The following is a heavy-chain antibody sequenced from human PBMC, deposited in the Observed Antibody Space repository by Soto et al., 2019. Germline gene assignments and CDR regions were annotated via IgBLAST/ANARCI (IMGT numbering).Heavy chain of an antibody. CDR3: ATGTAGDSSGYWVY. J-gene: IGHJ4*02. V-gene: IGHV1-69*01. D-gene: IGHD3-22*01. CDR1: GGTFSSYA. Sequence: QVQLVQSGAEVKKPGSSVKVSCRASGGTFSSYAINWVRQAPGQGLEWMGGIIPVLGTEDYSQKFQGRVTITADESTSTAYMELSSLRYEDAAVYYGATGTAGDSSGYWVYWGQGTLVTVSS. CDR2: IIPVLGTE.